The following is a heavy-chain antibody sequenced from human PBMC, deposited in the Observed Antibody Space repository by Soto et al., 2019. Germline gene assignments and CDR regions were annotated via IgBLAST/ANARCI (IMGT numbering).Heavy chain of an antibody. D-gene: IGHD3-9*01. CDR3: ARHDYDILTGYDY. CDR2: IYYSGST. Sequence: SETLSLTCTVSGGSISSYYWSWIRQPPGKGLEWIGYIYYSGSTNYNPSLKSRVTISVDTSKNQLSLKLSSVTAADTAVYYCARHDYDILTGYDYWGQGTLVTVSS. V-gene: IGHV4-59*08. J-gene: IGHJ4*02. CDR1: GGSISSYY.